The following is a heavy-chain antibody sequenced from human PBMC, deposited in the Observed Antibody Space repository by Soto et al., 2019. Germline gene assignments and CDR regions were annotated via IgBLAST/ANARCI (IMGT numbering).Heavy chain of an antibody. J-gene: IGHJ4*02. CDR1: GFTFSSYA. V-gene: IGHV3-30-3*01. D-gene: IGHD3-22*01. Sequence: GGSLRLSCAASGFTFSSYAMHWVRQAPGKGLEWVAVISYDGSNKYYADSVKGRFTISRDNSKNTLYLQMNSLRAEDTAVYYCADGYYDSSGYQTLFDYWGQGTLVTVSS. CDR2: ISYDGSNK. CDR3: ADGYYDSSGYQTLFDY.